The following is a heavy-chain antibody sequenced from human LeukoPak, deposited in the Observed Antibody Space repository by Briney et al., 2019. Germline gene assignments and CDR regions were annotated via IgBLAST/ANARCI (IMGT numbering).Heavy chain of an antibody. CDR2: ISSNGDNT. CDR1: GFTFSTYV. V-gene: IGHV3-64*04. J-gene: IGHJ5*02. Sequence: PGGSLRLSCSVSGFTFSTYVMHWVRQAPGKGLEYVSAISSNGDNTYYADSVRGRFTISRDNAKNSLYLQMNSLRAEDTAVYYCARDSYGPHDPWGQGTLVTVSS. CDR3: ARDSYGPHDP. D-gene: IGHD4-17*01.